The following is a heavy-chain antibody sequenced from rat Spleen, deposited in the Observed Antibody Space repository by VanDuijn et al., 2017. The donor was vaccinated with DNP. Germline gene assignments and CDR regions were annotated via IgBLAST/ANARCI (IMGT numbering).Heavy chain of an antibody. Sequence: EVQLVESGGGLVQPGRSLKLSCAVSRITFSDHNMAWVRQAPKKSLEWVATISYDGSDTYYRDSVKGRFTISRDNAKSTLYLQMNSLRSEDTATDYCSRPDYSDGSYYYGSFAYWVQGTLVTVSS. J-gene: IGHJ3*01. CDR2: ISYDGSDT. D-gene: IGHD1-12*02. CDR1: RITFSDHN. V-gene: IGHV5-7*01. CDR3: SRPDYSDGSYYYGSFAY.